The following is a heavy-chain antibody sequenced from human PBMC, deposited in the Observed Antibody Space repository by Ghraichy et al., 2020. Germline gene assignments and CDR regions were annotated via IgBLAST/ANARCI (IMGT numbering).Heavy chain of an antibody. Sequence: GGSLRLSCAAHGCTFRDYGMHWGRQAPCKGLEWVAVISYDGINKYYADSVKGRFTISRDNSKNTLFLEMNSLRAEDTAVFYCAKDRSGIVVVTTIDYWGQRTLVTVSS. CDR2: ISYDGINK. J-gene: IGHJ4*02. CDR1: GCTFRDYG. V-gene: IGHV3-30*18. CDR3: AKDRSGIVVVTTIDY. D-gene: IGHD2-21*02.